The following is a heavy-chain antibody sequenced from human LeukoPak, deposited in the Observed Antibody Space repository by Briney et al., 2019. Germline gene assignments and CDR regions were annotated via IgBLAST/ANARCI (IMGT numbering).Heavy chain of an antibody. CDR1: GFTFSSYA. CDR2: ISGSGGRT. Sequence: AGGSLRLSCAASGFTFSSYAMSWVRQAPGKGLEWVSAISGSGGRTYYADSVKGRFTISRDNSKNTLYLQMNSLRAEDTAVYYCAKVGPAKGHLTMIVPVGLEAFDIWGQGTVVTVSS. V-gene: IGHV3-23*01. D-gene: IGHD3-22*01. J-gene: IGHJ3*02. CDR3: AKVGPAKGHLTMIVPVGLEAFDI.